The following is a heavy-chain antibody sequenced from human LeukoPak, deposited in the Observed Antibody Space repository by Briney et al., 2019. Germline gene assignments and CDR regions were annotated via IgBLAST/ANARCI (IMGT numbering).Heavy chain of an antibody. V-gene: IGHV3-23*01. J-gene: IGHJ4*02. D-gene: IGHD3-10*01. CDR2: ISDSGGST. Sequence: HPGGSLRLSCAASGFTFSSYAMSWVRQAPGKGLEWVSGISDSGGSTYYADSVKGRFTISRDNSKNTLYLQMNSLRAEDTAVYYCAKAKGRGSPGRDYFDYWGQGTLVTVSS. CDR3: AKAKGRGSPGRDYFDY. CDR1: GFTFSSYA.